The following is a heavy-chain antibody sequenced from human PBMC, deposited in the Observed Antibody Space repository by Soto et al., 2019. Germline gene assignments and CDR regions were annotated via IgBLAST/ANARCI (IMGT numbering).Heavy chain of an antibody. CDR3: AGVPPSLAAAVRTRFYGMDV. CDR1: GYTFTSYG. V-gene: IGHV1-18*01. D-gene: IGHD6-13*01. J-gene: IGHJ6*02. Sequence: GASVKVSCKASGYTFTSYGISWVRQAPGQGLEWMGWISAYNGNTNYAQKLQGRVTMTTDTSTSTAYMELRSLRSDDTAVYYCAGVPPSLAAAVRTRFYGMDVWGQGPTVTVSS. CDR2: ISAYNGNT.